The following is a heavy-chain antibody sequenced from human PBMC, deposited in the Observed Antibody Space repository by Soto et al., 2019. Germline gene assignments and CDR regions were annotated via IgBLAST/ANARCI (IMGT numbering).Heavy chain of an antibody. Sequence: QVTLKESGPVLVNPTEPLTLRCTVSGLSITDSEMGVSWIRQPPGQPLEWLAHIDSSGEKSYRTFLKSRLAISKDTSESQIVRTMTNMDPADTATYYCARRHLAVAVSPWFDPWGQGIPVTVSS. CDR2: IDSSGEK. V-gene: IGHV2-26*01. CDR3: ARRHLAVAVSPWFDP. J-gene: IGHJ5*02. D-gene: IGHD6-19*01. CDR1: GLSITDSEMG.